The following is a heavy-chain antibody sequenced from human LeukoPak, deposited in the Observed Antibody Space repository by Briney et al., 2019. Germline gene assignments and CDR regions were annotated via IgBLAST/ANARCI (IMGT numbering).Heavy chain of an antibody. CDR2: ISGSGGST. Sequence: GGSLRLSCAASGFTFSSYGMSWVRQAPGKGLEWASAISGSGGSTYYADSVKGRFTISRDNSKNTLYLQMNSLRAEDTAVYYCAKDGDITMIVVVQFYAFDIWGQGTMVTVSS. CDR3: AKDGDITMIVVVQFYAFDI. D-gene: IGHD3-22*01. J-gene: IGHJ3*02. CDR1: GFTFSSYG. V-gene: IGHV3-23*01.